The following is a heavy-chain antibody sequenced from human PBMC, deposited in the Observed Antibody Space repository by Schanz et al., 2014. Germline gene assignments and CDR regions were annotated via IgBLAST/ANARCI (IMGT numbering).Heavy chain of an antibody. V-gene: IGHV1-69*04. J-gene: IGHJ6*02. CDR3: ARVQDDILTGSEYYYGMDV. CDR1: GGTFSTYP. CDR2: IIPIHGIV. Sequence: QVQLEQSGAEVKKPGASVKVSCKASGGTFSTYPINWLRQAPGQGLEWMGRIIPIHGIVNYAHRFQDRVRITADKSTSTAYMELSSLRSDDTAVYYCARVQDDILTGSEYYYGMDVWGQGTTVTVSS. D-gene: IGHD3-9*01.